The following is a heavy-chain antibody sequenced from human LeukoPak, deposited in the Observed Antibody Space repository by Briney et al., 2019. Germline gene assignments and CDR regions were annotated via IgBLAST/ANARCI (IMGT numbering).Heavy chain of an antibody. J-gene: IGHJ3*01. V-gene: IGHV5-51*01. CDR2: IYPGDSDT. Sequence: GESLKISCKGSGYSFTSYWIGWVRQTPGKGLEWMGIIYPGDSDTRYSPSFQGQVTISADKSISTAYLQWSSLKASDTAMYYCARGPIAAAGTGFDDAFDVWGQGTMVTVSS. CDR1: GYSFTSYW. CDR3: ARGPIAAAGTGFDDAFDV. D-gene: IGHD6-13*01.